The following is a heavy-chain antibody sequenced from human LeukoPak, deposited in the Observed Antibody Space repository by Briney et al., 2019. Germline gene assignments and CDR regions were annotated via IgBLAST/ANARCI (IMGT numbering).Heavy chain of an antibody. CDR2: IYYSGST. CDR1: GGSISSYY. J-gene: IGHJ4*02. D-gene: IGHD5-12*01. Sequence: PSETLSLTCTVSGGSISSYYWSWIRQPPGKGLEWIGYIYYSGSTNYNPSLKSRVTISVDTSKNQFSLKPSSVTAADTAVYYCARERGYSGYAPLDYWGQGTLVTVSS. CDR3: ARERGYSGYAPLDY. V-gene: IGHV4-59*01.